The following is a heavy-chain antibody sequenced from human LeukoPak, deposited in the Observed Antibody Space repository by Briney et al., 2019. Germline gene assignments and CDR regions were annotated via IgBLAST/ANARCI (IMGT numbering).Heavy chain of an antibody. CDR3: AREGLTIATRPFDY. D-gene: IGHD6-6*01. V-gene: IGHV4-4*02. CDR1: GGSISSGFW. Sequence: SGTLSLTCVVSGGSISSGFWWSWVRQPPGKGLEWIGEIHHSGSTNYNPSLKSRVTISVDKSNNQFSLKMTFVTAADTAVYYCAREGLTIATRPFDYWGQGTLVTVSS. J-gene: IGHJ4*02. CDR2: IHHSGST.